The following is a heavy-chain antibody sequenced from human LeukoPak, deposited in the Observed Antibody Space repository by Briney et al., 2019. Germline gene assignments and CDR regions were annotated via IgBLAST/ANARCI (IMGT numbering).Heavy chain of an antibody. Sequence: PGGSLRLSCAASGFTFSSYWMSWVRQAPGKGLEWVANINQDGGEKKYVDSVKGRFTISRDNAKNSLYLQMNSLRAEDTAVYYCAKGGQWLVPEGFDPWGQGTLVTVSS. CDR2: INQDGGEK. J-gene: IGHJ5*02. D-gene: IGHD6-19*01. CDR1: GFTFSSYW. CDR3: AKGGQWLVPEGFDP. V-gene: IGHV3-7*03.